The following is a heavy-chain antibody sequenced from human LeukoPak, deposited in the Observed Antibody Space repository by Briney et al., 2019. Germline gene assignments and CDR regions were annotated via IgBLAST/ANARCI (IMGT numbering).Heavy chain of an antibody. CDR3: ARQRRIVGATGGFDN. V-gene: IGHV4-59*08. CDR1: GGSISSYY. Sequence: SETLSLTCTVSGGSISSYYWSWIRQPPGKGLEWIGYIYYSGSTNYNPSLKSRVTISVDTSKNQFSLKLSSVTAADTAVYYCARQRRIVGATGGFDNWGQGTLVTVSS. CDR2: IYYSGST. D-gene: IGHD1-26*01. J-gene: IGHJ4*02.